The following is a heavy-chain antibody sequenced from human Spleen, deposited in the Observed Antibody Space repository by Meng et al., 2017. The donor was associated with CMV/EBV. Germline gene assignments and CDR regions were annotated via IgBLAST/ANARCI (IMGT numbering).Heavy chain of an antibody. CDR2: IWYDGTDK. Sequence: GESLKISCADSGFTFSNYAMHWVRQAPGKGLEWVAVIWYDGTDKSYADSVKGRFTISRDNSKNTLFLQMNSLTAEDTSVYYCAKDLESAFDIWGQGTRVTVSS. CDR1: GFTFSNYA. J-gene: IGHJ3*02. V-gene: IGHV3-33*06. CDR3: AKDLESAFDI.